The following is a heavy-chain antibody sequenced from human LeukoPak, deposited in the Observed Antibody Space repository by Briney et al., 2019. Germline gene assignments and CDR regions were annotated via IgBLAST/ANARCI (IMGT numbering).Heavy chain of an antibody. V-gene: IGHV3-30*18. D-gene: IGHD1-26*01. CDR2: ISYDGSNK. CDR1: GFTFSSYG. CDR3: AKDRARWELDY. J-gene: IGHJ4*02. Sequence: PGGSLRLSCAASGFTFSSYGMHWVRQAPGKGLEWVAVISYDGSNKYYADSVKGRFTISRDNSKNTLYLQMNSLRAEDTAVYYCAKDRARWELDYWGQGTLVSVSS.